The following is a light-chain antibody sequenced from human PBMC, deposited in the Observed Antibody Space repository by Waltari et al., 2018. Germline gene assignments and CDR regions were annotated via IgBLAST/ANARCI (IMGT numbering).Light chain of an antibody. J-gene: IGKJ5*01. CDR1: QSVSSNY. V-gene: IGKV3-20*01. Sequence: EIVLTQSPGTLSLSPGARATLSCRASQSVSSNYLAWYQQKADQAPRLVIYGASSRATGIPDRFSGSGSGTDFTLTISRLEPEDFAVYYCQQYGSSPSFGQGTRLEIK. CDR3: QQYGSSPS. CDR2: GAS.